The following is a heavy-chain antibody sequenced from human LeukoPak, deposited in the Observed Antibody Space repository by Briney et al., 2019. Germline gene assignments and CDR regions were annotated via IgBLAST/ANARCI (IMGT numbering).Heavy chain of an antibody. D-gene: IGHD2-15*01. V-gene: IGHV3-23*01. Sequence: PGGSLRLSCAASGFTFSSYAMSWVRQAPGKGLEWVSGISGGGGSTYYADSVKGRFTISRDNSKNTLYLQMNSLRAEDTAVYHCAKQLGYCSDGSCYFPYWGQGTLVTVSS. CDR1: GFTFSSYA. J-gene: IGHJ4*02. CDR2: ISGGGGST. CDR3: AKQLGYCSDGSCYFPY.